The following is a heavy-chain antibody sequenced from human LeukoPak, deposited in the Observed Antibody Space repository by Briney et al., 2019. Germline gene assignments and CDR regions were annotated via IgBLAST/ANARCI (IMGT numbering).Heavy chain of an antibody. CDR1: GGSFSGYY. J-gene: IGHJ6*02. CDR3: ARLPRFFSITMVRGVIEPYYYYGMDV. V-gene: IGHV4-59*08. Sequence: RASETLSLTCAVYGGSFSGYYWSWIRQPPGKGLEWIGYIYYSGSTNYNPSLKSRVTISVDTSKNQFSLKLSSVTAADTAVYYCARLPRFFSITMVRGVIEPYYYYGMDVWGQGTTATVSS. D-gene: IGHD3-10*01. CDR2: IYYSGST.